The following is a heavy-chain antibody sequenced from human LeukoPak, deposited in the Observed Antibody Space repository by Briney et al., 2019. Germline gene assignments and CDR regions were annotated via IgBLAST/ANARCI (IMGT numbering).Heavy chain of an antibody. CDR3: ARTGGSFYFYYYMDV. CDR1: GGSIRSSSYN. Sequence: SETLSLTCTVSGGSIRSSSYNWGWIRQPPGKGLEWIGSIHYTGSTYYNPSLKSRFTISVDTSKNQFSLKLSSVTAADTAVYYCARTGGSFYFYYYMDVWGKGTTVTVSS. CDR2: IHYTGST. V-gene: IGHV4-39*07. J-gene: IGHJ6*03. D-gene: IGHD1-26*01.